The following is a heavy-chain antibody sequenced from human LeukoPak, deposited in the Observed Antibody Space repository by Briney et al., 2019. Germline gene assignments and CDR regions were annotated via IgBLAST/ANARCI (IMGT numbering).Heavy chain of an antibody. V-gene: IGHV4-59*08. CDR2: IYYSGST. J-gene: IGHJ5*02. CDR1: GGSMSSYY. CDR3: ARGAAPGIRSLFHP. Sequence: PSETLSLTCTVAGGSMSSYYWSWIRQPPGKGLEWIGYIYYSGSTNYNPSLKSRVTISVDTSKNQFSLKLSSVTAADTAVYYCARGAAPGIRSLFHPWGQGTLVTVSS. D-gene: IGHD6-13*01.